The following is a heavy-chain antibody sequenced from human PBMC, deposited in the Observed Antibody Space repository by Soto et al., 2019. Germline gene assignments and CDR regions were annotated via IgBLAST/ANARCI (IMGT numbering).Heavy chain of an antibody. CDR1: GFTFSSYA. CDR3: AKARAAGTWSYYGMDV. Sequence: EVQLLESGGGLVQPGGSLRLSCAASGFTFSSYAMSWVRQAPGKGLEWASAISGSGGSTYYADSVKGRFTISRDNSKNTLYLQMNSLRAEDTAVYYCAKARAAGTWSYYGMDVWGQGTTVTVSS. V-gene: IGHV3-23*01. D-gene: IGHD6-13*01. J-gene: IGHJ6*02. CDR2: ISGSGGST.